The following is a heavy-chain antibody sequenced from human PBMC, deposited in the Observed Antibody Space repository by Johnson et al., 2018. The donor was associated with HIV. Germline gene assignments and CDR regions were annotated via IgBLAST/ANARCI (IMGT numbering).Heavy chain of an antibody. CDR2: IGPAADT. Sequence: MLLVESGGDLVQPGGSLRLSCAASEFTFSSYDIHWVRQATGKGLESVSPIGPAADTYYPGSVKGRFTVSRDNSKNTLYLQMNSLRAEDTAVYYCARDQVVEMATIIGGDAFDIWGQGTMVTVSS. CDR1: EFTFSSYD. J-gene: IGHJ3*02. V-gene: IGHV3-13*01. CDR3: ARDQVVEMATIIGGDAFDI. D-gene: IGHD5-24*01.